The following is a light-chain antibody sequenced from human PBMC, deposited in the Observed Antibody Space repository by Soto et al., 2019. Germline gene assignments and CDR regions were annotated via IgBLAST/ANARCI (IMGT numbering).Light chain of an antibody. CDR1: KLGNKY. J-gene: IGLJ2*01. Sequence: SYELTQPPSVSVSPGQTASITCSGDKLGNKYICRYQQKPGQSPVLVIYQDIKRPSGIPERFSGSNSGNTATLTISGTQAMDEADYYCQAWDSSTVVFGGGTKLTVL. V-gene: IGLV3-1*01. CDR2: QDI. CDR3: QAWDSSTVV.